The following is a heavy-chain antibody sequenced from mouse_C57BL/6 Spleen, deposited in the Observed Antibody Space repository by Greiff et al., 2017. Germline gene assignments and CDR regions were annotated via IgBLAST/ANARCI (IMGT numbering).Heavy chain of an antibody. Sequence: EVQLMESGPGLVKPSQSLSLTCSVTGYSITSGYYWNWIRQFPGNKLEWMGYISYDGSNNYNPSLKNRISITRDTSKNQFFLKLNSVTTEDTATYYCARDRDYSNLFAYWGQGTLVTVSA. CDR3: ARDRDYSNLFAY. CDR1: GYSITSGYY. CDR2: ISYDGSN. V-gene: IGHV3-6*01. D-gene: IGHD2-5*01. J-gene: IGHJ3*01.